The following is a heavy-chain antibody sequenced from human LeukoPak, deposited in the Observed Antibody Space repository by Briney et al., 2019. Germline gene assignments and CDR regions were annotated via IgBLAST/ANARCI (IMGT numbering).Heavy chain of an antibody. D-gene: IGHD2-15*01. V-gene: IGHV3-74*01. CDR2: INSEGSST. Sequence: GGFLRLSCAASGFTFSSYWMHWVRHAPGKGLVWVSRINSEGSSTSYADSVKGRFTISRDNAKNTLYLQMNSLRAEDTAVYYCARGYCSGGSCYLVDYWGQGTLVTVSS. J-gene: IGHJ4*02. CDR3: ARGYCSGGSCYLVDY. CDR1: GFTFSSYW.